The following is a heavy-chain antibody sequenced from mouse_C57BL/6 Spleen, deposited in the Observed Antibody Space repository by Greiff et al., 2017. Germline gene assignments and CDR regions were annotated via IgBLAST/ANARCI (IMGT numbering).Heavy chain of an antibody. D-gene: IGHD1-1*01. CDR1: GYTFTSYW. Sequence: QVQLQQPGAELVKPGASVKLSCKASGYTFTSYWMQWVKQRPGQGLEWIGGIDPSDSYTNYNQKFKGKATLTVDTSSSTAYMQLSSLTSEDSAVYYCARGDTTVVATRAWFAYWGQGTLVTVSA. V-gene: IGHV1-50*01. J-gene: IGHJ3*01. CDR3: ARGDTTVVATRAWFAY. CDR2: IDPSDSYT.